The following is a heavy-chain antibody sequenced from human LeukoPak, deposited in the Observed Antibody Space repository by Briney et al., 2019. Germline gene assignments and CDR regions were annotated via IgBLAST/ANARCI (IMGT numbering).Heavy chain of an antibody. CDR3: ARALPNSITIFGVVIGGWFDP. D-gene: IGHD3-3*01. CDR2: IIPIFGTA. J-gene: IGHJ5*02. V-gene: IGHV1-69*01. CDR1: GGTFSSYA. Sequence: ASVKVSCKASGGTFSSYAISWVRQAPGQGLEWMGGIIPIFGTANYAQKFQGRVTITADESTSTAYMELSSLRSEDTAVYYCARALPNSITIFGVVIGGWFDPWGQGTLVTVSS.